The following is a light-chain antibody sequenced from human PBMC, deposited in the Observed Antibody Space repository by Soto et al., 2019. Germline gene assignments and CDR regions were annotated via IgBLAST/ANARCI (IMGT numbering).Light chain of an antibody. CDR1: QSVSSN. Sequence: EIVMTQSPGTLSVSPGERATLSCRASQSVSSNLAWYQQKLGQAPRLLIYGASTRATGIPARFSGSVFGTEFTLTISSLQSEDFAIYYCQQYNNWPPVTFGQGTRLDIK. CDR3: QQYNNWPPVT. CDR2: GAS. V-gene: IGKV3-15*01. J-gene: IGKJ5*01.